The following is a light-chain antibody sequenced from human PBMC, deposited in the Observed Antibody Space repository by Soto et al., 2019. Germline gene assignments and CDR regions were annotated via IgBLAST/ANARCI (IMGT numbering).Light chain of an antibody. CDR1: QTISTW. V-gene: IGKV1-5*03. CDR2: KST. CDR3: QQYSTYFSLP. Sequence: DILMTQSPSTLSASVGDRVTITCRASQTISTWVAWYQHKPGKAPKLLIYKSTSLESGVPSRFSGSGSGTEFTLTLNGLQPDDFASYYCQQYSTYFSLPFGGGTKVDIK. J-gene: IGKJ4*01.